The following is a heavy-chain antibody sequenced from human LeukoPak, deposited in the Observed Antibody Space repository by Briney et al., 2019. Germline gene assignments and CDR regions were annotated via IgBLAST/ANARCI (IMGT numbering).Heavy chain of an antibody. V-gene: IGHV1-2*06. CDR2: INPNSGDT. CDR3: ARDYCSSTSCLFDY. CDR1: GYTFTGYH. D-gene: IGHD2-2*01. J-gene: IGHJ4*02. Sequence: GASVTVSCTASGYTFTGYHMHWVRRAPGQGLEWMGRINPNSGDTNYAQKFQGRVTMSRDTSISTAYMELSRLRSDDTAVYYCARDYCSSTSCLFDYWGQGALVTVSS.